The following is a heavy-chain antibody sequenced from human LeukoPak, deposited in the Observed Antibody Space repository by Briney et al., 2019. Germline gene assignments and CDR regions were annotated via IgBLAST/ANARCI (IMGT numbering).Heavy chain of an antibody. CDR1: GGSISSSSYY. CDR2: IYYSGST. J-gene: IGHJ4*02. V-gene: IGHV4-39*07. D-gene: IGHD5-12*01. Sequence: PSETLSLTCTVSGGSISSSSYYWGWIRQPPGKGLEWIGSIYYSGSTYYNPSLKSRVTISVDTSKNQFSLKLSSVTAADTAVYYCARAHRLYSGYDLDYWGQGTLVTVSS. CDR3: ARAHRLYSGYDLDY.